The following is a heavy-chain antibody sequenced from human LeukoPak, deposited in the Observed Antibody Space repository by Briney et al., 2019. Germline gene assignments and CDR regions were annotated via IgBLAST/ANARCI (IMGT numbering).Heavy chain of an antibody. CDR1: GFTFSSYS. D-gene: IGHD4-17*01. V-gene: IGHV3-21*01. J-gene: IGHJ3*02. CDR2: ISSSSSYI. Sequence: SGGSLRLSCAASGFTFSSYSMNWVRQAPGKGLEWVSSISSSSSYIYYADSVKGRFTISGDNAKNSLYLQMNSLRAEDTAVYYCASLNYGDDAFDIWGQGTMVTVSS. CDR3: ASLNYGDDAFDI.